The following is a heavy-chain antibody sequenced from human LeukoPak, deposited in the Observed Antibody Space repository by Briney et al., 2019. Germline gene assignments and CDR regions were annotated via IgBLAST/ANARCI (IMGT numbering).Heavy chain of an antibody. Sequence: GASMKVSCRASGYTFIDHHILWVRQAPGQGLEWMGWIHPNGRDTQYAQKFQDRMTMTTDTSITTAYMELHSVTSDDTAVYYCSAHYGPGPVWGQGTLITASS. CDR1: GYTFIDHH. CDR3: SAHYGPGPV. D-gene: IGHD3-10*01. CDR2: IHPNGRDT. J-gene: IGHJ4*02. V-gene: IGHV1-2*02.